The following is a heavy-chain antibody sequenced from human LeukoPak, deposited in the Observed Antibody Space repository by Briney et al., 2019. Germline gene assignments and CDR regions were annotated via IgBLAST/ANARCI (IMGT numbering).Heavy chain of an antibody. CDR2: ISAYNGNT. Sequence: ASVTVSCKASGYTFTSYGISWVRQAPGQGLEWMGWISAYNGNTNYAQKLEGRVTMTRDTSTRTAYMEVRGLRSDDTAVYYCARDTPALYSSSSLVDYWGQGTLVTVSS. V-gene: IGHV1-18*01. D-gene: IGHD6-6*01. CDR3: ARDTPALYSSSSLVDY. CDR1: GYTFTSYG. J-gene: IGHJ4*02.